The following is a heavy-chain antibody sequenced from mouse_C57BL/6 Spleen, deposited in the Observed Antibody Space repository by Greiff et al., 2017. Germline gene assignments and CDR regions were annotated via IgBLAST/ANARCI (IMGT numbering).Heavy chain of an antibody. Sequence: VQLQQSGAELVKPGASVKLSCTASGFNFKDYYMHWVKQRPEQGLEWIGRIDPEDGDTKYAPKFQGKATITADTSSTTAYLQLSSLTSEDTAVYYCARNPVCYYYPWFAYWGQGTLVTVSA. CDR2: IDPEDGDT. V-gene: IGHV14-2*01. D-gene: IGHD2-4*01. J-gene: IGHJ3*01. CDR1: GFNFKDYY. CDR3: ARNPVCYYYPWFAY.